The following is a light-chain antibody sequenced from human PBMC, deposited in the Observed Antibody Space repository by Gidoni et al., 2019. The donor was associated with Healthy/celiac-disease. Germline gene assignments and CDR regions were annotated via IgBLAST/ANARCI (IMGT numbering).Light chain of an antibody. CDR1: QSVSSN. CDR2: GAS. J-gene: IGKJ2*01. Sequence: DILMTQSPSTLSVSPGERATLSCRASQSVSSNLAWYQQKPGKAPRLLIYGASTRATGIPARFSGSGSGTEFTLTISSLQSEDFAVYYCQQYNNWPYTFGQGTKLEIK. CDR3: QQYNNWPYT. V-gene: IGKV3-15*01.